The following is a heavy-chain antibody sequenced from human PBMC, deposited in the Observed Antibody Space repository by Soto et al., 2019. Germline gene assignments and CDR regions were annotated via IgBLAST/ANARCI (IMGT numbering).Heavy chain of an antibody. J-gene: IGHJ6*02. CDR2: IGTAGDT. Sequence: GGSLRLSCAASGFTFSSYDMHWVRQATGKGLEWVSAIGTAGDTYYPGYVKGRFTISRENAKTSLYLQMNSLRAEDTAVYYCASDGTLYSYGTEDYYYYGMDVWGQGTTVTVSS. CDR3: ASDGTLYSYGTEDYYYYGMDV. V-gene: IGHV3-13*01. D-gene: IGHD5-18*01. CDR1: GFTFSSYD.